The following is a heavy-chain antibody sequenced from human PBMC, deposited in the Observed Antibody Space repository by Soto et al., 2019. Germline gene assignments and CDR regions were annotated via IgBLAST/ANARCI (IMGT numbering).Heavy chain of an antibody. D-gene: IGHD3-16*02. J-gene: IGHJ4*02. V-gene: IGHV3-48*01. Sequence: ESGGGLVQPGGSLRLSCIASGFTFSDYSMDWVRQTPGKGLEWLSYISESSDTIYYADSVKGRFTISRDNAKNSLFLQMSSLRGEDTAVYYCARDKMGELSIADYWGQGTPVTVSS. CDR3: ARDKMGELSIADY. CDR2: ISESSDTI. CDR1: GFTFSDYS.